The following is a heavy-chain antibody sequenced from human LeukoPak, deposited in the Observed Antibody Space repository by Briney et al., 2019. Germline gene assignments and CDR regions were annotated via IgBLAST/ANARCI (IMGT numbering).Heavy chain of an antibody. J-gene: IGHJ4*02. CDR1: GGSFSGYY. Sequence: SETLSLTCAVYGGSFSGYYWSWIRQPPGKGLEWIGEINHGGSTNYNPSLKSRVTISVDTSKNQFSLKLSSVTAADTAVYYCARTALTGYYNPRIYFDYWGQGTLVTVSS. V-gene: IGHV4-34*01. CDR3: ARTALTGYYNPRIYFDY. CDR2: INHGGST. D-gene: IGHD3-9*01.